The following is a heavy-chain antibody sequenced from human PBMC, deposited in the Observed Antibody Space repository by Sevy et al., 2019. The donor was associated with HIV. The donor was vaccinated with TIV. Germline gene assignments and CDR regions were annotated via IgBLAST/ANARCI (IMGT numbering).Heavy chain of an antibody. J-gene: IGHJ4*02. CDR1: GYTFTSYD. D-gene: IGHD3-22*01. V-gene: IGHV1-8*03. CDR2: LNPNSGNT. CDR3: ARGYYFDSSAYYRFDY. Sequence: SVKVSCKASGYTFTSYDINWVRQATGQGLEWMGWLNPNSGNTGCAQKFQGRVTITRNTSISTAYMELSSLRSEDAAVYYCARGYYFDSSAYYRFDYWGQGTLVTVSS.